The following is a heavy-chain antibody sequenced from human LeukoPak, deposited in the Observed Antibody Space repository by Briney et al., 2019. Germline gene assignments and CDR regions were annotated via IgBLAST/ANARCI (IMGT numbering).Heavy chain of an antibody. CDR3: AIYVDTAMVGSSDY. D-gene: IGHD5-18*01. CDR2: INHSGST. J-gene: IGHJ4*02. Sequence: SETLSLTCAVYGGSFSGYYWSWIRQPPGKGLEWLGEINHSGSTNYNPSLKSRVTISVDTSKNQFSLKLSSVTAADTAVYYCAIYVDTAMVGSSDYWGQGTLVTVSS. V-gene: IGHV4-34*01. CDR1: GGSFSGYY.